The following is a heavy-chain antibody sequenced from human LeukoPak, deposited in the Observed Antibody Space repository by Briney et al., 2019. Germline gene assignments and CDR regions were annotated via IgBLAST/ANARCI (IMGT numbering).Heavy chain of an antibody. Sequence: GGSLRLSCAASGFSFSSYAMSWVRQAPGKGLEWVSVIYSGGKTYYADSVKGRFTISRDNSKNTLYLQMNSLRAEDTAVYYCARDPCGGDCLYGMDVWGQGTTVTVSS. V-gene: IGHV3-66*01. CDR1: GFSFSSYA. D-gene: IGHD2-21*02. CDR3: ARDPCGGDCLYGMDV. J-gene: IGHJ6*02. CDR2: IYSGGKT.